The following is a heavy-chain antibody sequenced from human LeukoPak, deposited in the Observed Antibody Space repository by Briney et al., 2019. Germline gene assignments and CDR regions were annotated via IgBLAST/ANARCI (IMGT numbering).Heavy chain of an antibody. CDR3: ARPRYNWNYNLDY. CDR2: ISSSSYI. CDR1: GFTFSSYS. V-gene: IGHV3-21*01. D-gene: IGHD1-7*01. Sequence: GGSLRLSCAASGFTFSSYSMNWVRQAPGKGLEWVSSISSSSYIYYADSVKGRFTTSRDNAKNSLYLQMNSLRAEDTAVYYCARPRYNWNYNLDYWGQGTLVTVSS. J-gene: IGHJ4*02.